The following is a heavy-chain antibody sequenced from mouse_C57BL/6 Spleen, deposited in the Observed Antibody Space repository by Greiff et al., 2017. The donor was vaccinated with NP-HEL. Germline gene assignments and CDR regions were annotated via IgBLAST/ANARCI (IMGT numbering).Heavy chain of an antibody. CDR2: INPYNGDT. D-gene: IGHD1-1*01. Sequence: DVQLQESGPELVKPGDSVKISCKASGFSFTGYFMNWVMQSHGKSLEWIGRINPYNGDTFYNQKFKGQATLTVDKSSSTAHMELRSLTSEDSAVYYCARGGLITTVVKGYFDVWGTGTTVTVSS. J-gene: IGHJ1*03. CDR1: GFSFTGYF. V-gene: IGHV1-20*01. CDR3: ARGGLITTVVKGYFDV.